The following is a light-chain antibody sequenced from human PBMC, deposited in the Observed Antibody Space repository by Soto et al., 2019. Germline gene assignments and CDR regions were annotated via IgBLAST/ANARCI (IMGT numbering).Light chain of an antibody. J-gene: IGKJ2*01. V-gene: IGKV3-20*01. CDR1: QSVTSNF. CDR3: QQYGHSPLLYT. Sequence: ENVLTQSPGTLSLSPGERATLSCRASQSVTSNFLAWYQQKPGQAPRLLIYGASTRAAGVPDRFSGSGSGTDLTLTITSMEPEAFAVYYCQQYGHSPLLYTFGQGTKL. CDR2: GAS.